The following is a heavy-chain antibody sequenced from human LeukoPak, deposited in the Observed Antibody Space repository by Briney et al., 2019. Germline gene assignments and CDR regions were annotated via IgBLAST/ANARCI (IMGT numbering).Heavy chain of an antibody. CDR1: GYTFTSYG. CDR3: ARDRRGYSYGYFDY. CDR2: ISAYNGNT. Sequence: GASVKVSCKASGYTFTSYGISWVRQAPGQGLEWMGWISAYNGNTNYAQKLRGRVTTTTDTSTSTAYMELRSLRSDDTAVYYCARDRRGYSYGYFDYWGQGTLVTVSS. D-gene: IGHD5-18*01. V-gene: IGHV1-18*01. J-gene: IGHJ4*02.